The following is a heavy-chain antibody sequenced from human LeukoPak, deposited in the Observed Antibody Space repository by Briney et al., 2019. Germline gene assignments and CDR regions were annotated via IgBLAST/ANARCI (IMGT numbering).Heavy chain of an antibody. CDR2: INPNSGDT. D-gene: IGHD3-10*01. CDR3: AETVLGSGSPEYGMDV. CDR1: GYTFTGYY. J-gene: IGHJ6*02. V-gene: IGHV1-2*02. Sequence: ASVKVSCKASGYTFTGYYMHWVRQAPGQGLEWMGWINPNSGDTNYAQKFQGRATMTRDTSISTAYMELSRLRSDDTAVYYCAETVLGSGSPEYGMDVWGQGTTVTVSS.